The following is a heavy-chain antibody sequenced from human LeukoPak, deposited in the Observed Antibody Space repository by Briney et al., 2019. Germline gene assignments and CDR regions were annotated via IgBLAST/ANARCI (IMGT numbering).Heavy chain of an antibody. J-gene: IGHJ4*02. CDR3: ARGRHIVVVTATPPDY. V-gene: IGHV1-18*01. CDR2: ISAYNGNT. Sequence: GASVKVSCKASGYTFTSYGISWVRQAPGQGLEWMGWISAYNGNTNYAQKLQGRVTLTTDTSTRTAYMELRNLRSDDTAVYYCARGRHIVVVTATPPDYWGQGTLVIVSS. CDR1: GYTFTSYG. D-gene: IGHD2-21*02.